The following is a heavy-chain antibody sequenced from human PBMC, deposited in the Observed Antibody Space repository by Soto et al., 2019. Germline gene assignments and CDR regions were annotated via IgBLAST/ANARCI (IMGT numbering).Heavy chain of an antibody. Sequence: AGGSLRLSWAASGFTFDSYDMQWGRQSTGQRMECVSGMGTHGDAYYAGSVKGRFTFSREDARNSLYLQMNGLRPGDTAVYYCARAFRHGSGSSRPGPSDGFDIWGQGTLVTVSS. CDR2: MGTHGDA. V-gene: IGHV3-13*01. D-gene: IGHD3-10*01. CDR3: ARAFRHGSGSSRPGPSDGFDI. CDR1: GFTFDSYD. J-gene: IGHJ3*02.